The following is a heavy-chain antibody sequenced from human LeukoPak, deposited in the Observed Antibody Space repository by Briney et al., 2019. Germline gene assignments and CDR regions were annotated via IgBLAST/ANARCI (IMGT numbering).Heavy chain of an antibody. CDR3: ARAQAKYYYDSSGQNWFDP. CDR2: IYTSGST. Sequence: PSETLSLTCTVSGGSISSYYWSWIRQPAGKGLEWIGRIYTSGSTNYNPSLKSRVTMSVDTSKNQFSLKLSSVTAADTAVYYCARAQAKYYYDSSGQNWFDPWGQGTLVTVSS. CDR1: GGSISSYY. D-gene: IGHD3-22*01. V-gene: IGHV4-4*07. J-gene: IGHJ5*02.